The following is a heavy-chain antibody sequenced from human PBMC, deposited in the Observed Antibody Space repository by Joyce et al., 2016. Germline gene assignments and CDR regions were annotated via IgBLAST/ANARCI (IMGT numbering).Heavy chain of an antibody. Sequence: QVQLVQSGTEVKKPGASVKVSCKASGFTFTGYYMNWVPQAPGQGLEIMGWIKSENGDTHYAQNFQGRVTMTRDTSINTAYMEVTRLRSDDTAFYYCAREGLPHGGFDYWGLGTLVTVSS. V-gene: IGHV1-2*02. CDR1: GFTFTGYY. CDR2: IKSENGDT. J-gene: IGHJ4*02. CDR3: AREGLPHGGFDY.